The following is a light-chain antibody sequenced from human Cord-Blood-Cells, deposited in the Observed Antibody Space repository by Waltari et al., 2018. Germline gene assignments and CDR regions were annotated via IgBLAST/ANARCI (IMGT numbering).Light chain of an antibody. Sequence: QSVLTQPPSASGTPGQRVTISCSGSSSNIGSNYVYWYQQLPGTAPKLLINRNNQRPTGVPDRFSGSKSGTSASLAISGLQSEDEADYYCAAWDDSLSGREVFGGGTKLTVL. CDR1: SSNIGSNY. CDR2: RNN. J-gene: IGLJ3*02. CDR3: AAWDDSLSGREV. V-gene: IGLV1-47*01.